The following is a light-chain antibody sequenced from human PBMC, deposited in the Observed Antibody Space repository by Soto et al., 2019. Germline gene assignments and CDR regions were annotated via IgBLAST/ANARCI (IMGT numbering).Light chain of an antibody. CDR2: WAA. J-gene: IGKJ1*01. CDR1: QSVLYSSNKNNY. Sequence: DIVMTQSPDSLAVSLGERATINCKSSQSVLYSSNKNNYLAWYQQKPGQPPRMLIYWAATRESGVPDRFSGSGSGTDFTLTISSLQAEDVAVYYCQQYYGTPWTFGQGTKVEIK. V-gene: IGKV4-1*01. CDR3: QQYYGTPWT.